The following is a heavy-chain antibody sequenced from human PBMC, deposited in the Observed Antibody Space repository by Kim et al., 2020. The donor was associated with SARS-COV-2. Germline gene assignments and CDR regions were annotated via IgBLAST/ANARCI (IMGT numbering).Heavy chain of an antibody. CDR1: GGTFSSYA. V-gene: IGHV1-69*13. J-gene: IGHJ4*02. CDR2: IIPIFGTA. D-gene: IGHD4-17*01. CDR3: AGHYGDYPGPMDY. Sequence: SVKVSCKASGGTFSSYAISWVRQAPGQGLEWMGGIIPIFGTANYAQKFQGRVTITADESTSTAYMELSSLRSEDTAVYYCAGHYGDYPGPMDYWGQGTLVTVSS.